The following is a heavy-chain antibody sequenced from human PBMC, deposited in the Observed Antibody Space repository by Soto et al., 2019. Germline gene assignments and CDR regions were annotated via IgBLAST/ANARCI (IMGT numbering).Heavy chain of an antibody. CDR2: ISWNSGSI. V-gene: IGHV3-9*01. D-gene: IGHD4-17*01. J-gene: IGHJ5*02. CDR3: AKGLRGDYVFNWFDP. Sequence: PGGSLRLSCAAPGFTFDDYSMHWVRQAPGEGLEWVSGISWNSGSIGYADSVKGRFTISRDNAKNSLYLQMNSLRAEDTALYYCAKGLRGDYVFNWFDPWGQGTLVTVSS. CDR1: GFTFDDYS.